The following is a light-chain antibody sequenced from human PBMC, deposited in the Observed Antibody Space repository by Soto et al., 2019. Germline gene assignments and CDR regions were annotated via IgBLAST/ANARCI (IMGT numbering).Light chain of an antibody. CDR2: GAS. CDR1: QNINSRY. J-gene: IGKJ3*01. Sequence: EIVLTQSPGTLSLSPGERATLSCRASQNINSRYFAWYQQKPGQAPRLLIYGASSSATGIPDRFSGSVSGTDFTLTISILEPEDFAVYYCQQFGSSPGFTFGPGTKVDIK. V-gene: IGKV3-20*01. CDR3: QQFGSSPGFT.